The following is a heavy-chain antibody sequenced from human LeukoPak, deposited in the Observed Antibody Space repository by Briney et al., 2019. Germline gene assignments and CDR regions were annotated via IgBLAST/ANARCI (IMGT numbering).Heavy chain of an antibody. CDR1: GFTFSSYS. D-gene: IGHD2-2*01. CDR2: ISSSSSYI. V-gene: IGHV3-21*01. J-gene: IGHJ5*02. Sequence: SGGSLRLSCAASGFTFSSYSMNWVRQAPGKGLEWVSSISSSSSYICYADSGKGRFTISRDNAKNSLYLQMNSLRAEDTAVYYCARAGYCSSTSCFSGNWFDPWGQGTLVTVSS. CDR3: ARAGYCSSTSCFSGNWFDP.